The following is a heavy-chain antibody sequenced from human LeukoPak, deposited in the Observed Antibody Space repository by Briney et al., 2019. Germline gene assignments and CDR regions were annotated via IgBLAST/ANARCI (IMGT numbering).Heavy chain of an antibody. CDR2: IYYSGST. CDR3: ARDRVGGATAAFDI. Sequence: SETLSLTCTVSGGSISSYYWSWVRQPTGKGLEWMGFIYYSGSTNHNPSLKSRVAISVDRSKNQFSLKLSSVTAADTAVYYCARDRVGGATAAFDIWGQGTMVTASS. J-gene: IGHJ3*02. D-gene: IGHD1-26*01. CDR1: GGSISSYY. V-gene: IGHV4-59*13.